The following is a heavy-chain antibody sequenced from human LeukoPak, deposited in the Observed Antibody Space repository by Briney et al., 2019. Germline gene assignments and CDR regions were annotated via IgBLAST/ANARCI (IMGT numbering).Heavy chain of an antibody. D-gene: IGHD3-16*01. J-gene: IGHJ5*02. CDR1: GYSFTNYW. Sequence: GESLKISCKASGYSFTNYWIGWVRQMPGKGLEWMGLIYPGDSDTRYSPPFQGQVTISADESITTAYLHWSSLKASDSAIYFCAKMGADGERWIDPWGQGTLVTVSS. CDR3: AKMGADGERWIDP. CDR2: IYPGDSDT. V-gene: IGHV5-51*01.